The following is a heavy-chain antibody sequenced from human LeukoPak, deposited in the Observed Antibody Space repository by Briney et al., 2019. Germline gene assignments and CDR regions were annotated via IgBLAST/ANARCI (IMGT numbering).Heavy chain of an antibody. Sequence: ASVKVSCKASGYTFTSYGISWVRQAPGQGLEWMGWISAYNGNTNYAQKLQGRVTMTIDTSTSTAYMELRSLRSDDTAVYYCALKGVYFDWLIMDVWGQGTTVTVSS. CDR1: GYTFTSYG. CDR3: ALKGVYFDWLIMDV. J-gene: IGHJ6*02. CDR2: ISAYNGNT. V-gene: IGHV1-18*01. D-gene: IGHD3-9*01.